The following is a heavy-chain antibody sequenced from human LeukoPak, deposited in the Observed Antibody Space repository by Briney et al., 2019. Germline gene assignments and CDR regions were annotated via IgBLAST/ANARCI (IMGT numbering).Heavy chain of an antibody. CDR2: ISSDVSNK. CDR1: GCTFSSYA. J-gene: IGHJ6*04. D-gene: IGHD3-10*01. V-gene: IGHV3-30*04. CDR3: ARARLDYYGSGSYLGYYGMDV. Sequence: PGSSVKLSCIASGCTFSSYAIHWVRQAPGKGLEWVGVISSDVSNKDYADYVKGRFTISRDNSKNTLYLQMNSLRAEDTAVYYCARARLDYYGSGSYLGYYGMDVWGKGTTVTVSS.